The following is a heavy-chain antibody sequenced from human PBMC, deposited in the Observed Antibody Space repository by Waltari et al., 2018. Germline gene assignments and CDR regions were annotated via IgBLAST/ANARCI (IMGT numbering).Heavy chain of an antibody. V-gene: IGHV3-48*01. Sequence: VQLVESGGGVVQPGRSLRLSCAASGFTFSSYSMNWVRQAPGKGLEWVSYISSSSSTIYYADSVKGRFTISRDNAKNSLYLQMNSLRAEDTAVYYCMSPWPAYYGMDVWGQGTTVTVSS. J-gene: IGHJ6*02. CDR2: ISSSSSTI. CDR1: GFTFSSYS. CDR3: MSPWPAYYGMDV.